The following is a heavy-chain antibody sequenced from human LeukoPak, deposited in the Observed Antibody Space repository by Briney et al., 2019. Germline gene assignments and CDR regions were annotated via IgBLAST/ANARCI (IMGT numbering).Heavy chain of an antibody. Sequence: GGSLRLSCAASGFTFSSYAMSWVRQAPGKGLEWVSAISGSGGSTYYADSVKGRFTISRDNSKNTLYLQMNSLRAEDTAVYYCAKGMTYYYDSSQLGYWGQGTLVTVSS. CDR1: GFTFSSYA. CDR2: ISGSGGST. CDR3: AKGMTYYYDSSQLGY. V-gene: IGHV3-23*01. J-gene: IGHJ4*02. D-gene: IGHD3-22*01.